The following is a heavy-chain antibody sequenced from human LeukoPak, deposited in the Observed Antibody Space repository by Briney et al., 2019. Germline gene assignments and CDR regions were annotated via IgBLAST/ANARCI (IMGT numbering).Heavy chain of an antibody. V-gene: IGHV1-46*01. D-gene: IGHD6-6*01. J-gene: IGHJ5*02. CDR2: INPSGGST. CDR3: TRGDPYTTSSGGWFDP. CDR1: GYTFTSYY. Sequence: ASVKVSCKASGYTFTSYYMHWVRQAPGQGLEWMGIINPSGGSTSYAQKFQGRVTMTRDTSTSTVYMELSSLRSEDTAVYYCTRGDPYTTSSGGWFDPWGQGTLVTVST.